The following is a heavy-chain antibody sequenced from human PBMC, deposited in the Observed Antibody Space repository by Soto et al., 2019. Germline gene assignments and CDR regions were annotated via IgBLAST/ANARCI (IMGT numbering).Heavy chain of an antibody. CDR1: GFTFSSYY. D-gene: IGHD4-17*01. CDR2: IKTDGSFS. J-gene: IGHJ4*02. CDR3: ARGFYGDPPALDY. Sequence: EVQLVESGGGLVKPGGSLRLSCAASGFTFSSYYMHWVRQAPGKGLVWISRIKTDGSFSSYADSVKGRFTISRDNARNTLFLHMNSLSDDDTAVYYCARGFYGDPPALDYWGQGTLVSVSS. V-gene: IGHV3-74*01.